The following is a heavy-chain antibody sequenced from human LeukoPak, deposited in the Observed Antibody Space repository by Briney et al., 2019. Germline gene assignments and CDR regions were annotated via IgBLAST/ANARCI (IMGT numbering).Heavy chain of an antibody. CDR1: GGSISSYY. CDR2: IYYSGST. Sequence: PSETLSLTCTVSGGSISSYYWSWIRQPPGKGLEWIGYIYYSGSTNYNPSLKSRVTISVDTSKNQFSLQLNSVTPEDTAVYYCARVADDSSWYFDLWGRGTLVTVSS. V-gene: IGHV4-59*12. D-gene: IGHD3-16*01. CDR3: ARVADDSSWYFDL. J-gene: IGHJ2*01.